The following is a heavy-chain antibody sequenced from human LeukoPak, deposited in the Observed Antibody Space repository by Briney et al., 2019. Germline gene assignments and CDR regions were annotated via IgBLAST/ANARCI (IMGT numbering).Heavy chain of an antibody. D-gene: IGHD2-2*02. J-gene: IGHJ6*03. CDR1: GYPFTSYG. CDR2: ISAYNGNT. V-gene: IGHV1-18*01. CDR3: ARVKGCSSTSCYRHYYYMDV. Sequence: SVKVSFKASGYPFTSYGISWVRPAPGKGLEWMGWISAYNGNTNYAQKLQGRVTITTDTSTSTAYMELRSLRSDDTAVYYCARVKGCSSTSCYRHYYYMDVWGKGTTVTVSS.